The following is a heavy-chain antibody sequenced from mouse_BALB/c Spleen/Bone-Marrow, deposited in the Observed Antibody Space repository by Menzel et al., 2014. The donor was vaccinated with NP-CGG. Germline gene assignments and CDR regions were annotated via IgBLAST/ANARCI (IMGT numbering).Heavy chain of an antibody. CDR1: GFTFTDYY. D-gene: IGHD2-5*01. CDR2: IRNKANGYTT. V-gene: IGHV7-3*02. CDR3: ARDTTSNIYWYFDV. Sequence: EVHLVESGGGLVQPGGSLRLSCAISGFTFTDYYMSWVRQPPGKALEWLGFIRNKANGYTTEYSTSVKGRFTISGDNSQSILYLQMNTLRAEDSATYYCARDTTSNIYWYFDVWAQGPRSPSPQ. J-gene: IGHJ1*01.